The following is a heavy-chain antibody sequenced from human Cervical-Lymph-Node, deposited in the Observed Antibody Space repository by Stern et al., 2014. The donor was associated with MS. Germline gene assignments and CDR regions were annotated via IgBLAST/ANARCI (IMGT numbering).Heavy chain of an antibody. V-gene: IGHV3-53*01. CDR3: ARGWLFD. CDR1: GFTVNSNY. Sequence: EVQLVDSGGGLIQPGGSLRLSCAASGFTVNSNYMSWVRQAPGKGLECVSVIDSGGRTNCADSVKARFTISRDNSKNTLYLQMNSLRTDDTAVYYCARGWLFDWGQGTLVTVSS. J-gene: IGHJ4*02. D-gene: IGHD3-9*01. CDR2: IDSGGRT.